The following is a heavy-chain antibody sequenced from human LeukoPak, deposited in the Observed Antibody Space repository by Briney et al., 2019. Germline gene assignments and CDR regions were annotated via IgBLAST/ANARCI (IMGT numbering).Heavy chain of an antibody. Sequence: GASVKVSCKASGGTFSSYAISWVRQAPGQGLEWMGGIIPIFGTANYAQKFQGRVTITADESTSTAYMELSSLRSEDTAVYYCARDWIAITMVRGVMSPRWFDPWGQGTLVTVSS. CDR3: ARDWIAITMVRGVMSPRWFDP. J-gene: IGHJ5*02. CDR2: IIPIFGTA. V-gene: IGHV1-69*13. CDR1: GGTFSSYA. D-gene: IGHD3-10*01.